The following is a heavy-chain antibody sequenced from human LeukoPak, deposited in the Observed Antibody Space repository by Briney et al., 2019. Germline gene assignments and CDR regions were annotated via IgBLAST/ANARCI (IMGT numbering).Heavy chain of an antibody. D-gene: IGHD2-2*01. Sequence: PSQTLSLTCTVSGGSISSGGYYWSWIRQHPGKGLEWIGYIYYSGSTYYNPSLKSRVTISVDTSKNQFSLKLSSVTAADTAVYYCARIVVSAASIYYYYYYGMDVWGQGTTVTVSS. CDR3: ARIVVSAASIYYYYYYGMDV. J-gene: IGHJ6*02. CDR1: GGSISSGGYY. V-gene: IGHV4-31*03. CDR2: IYYSGST.